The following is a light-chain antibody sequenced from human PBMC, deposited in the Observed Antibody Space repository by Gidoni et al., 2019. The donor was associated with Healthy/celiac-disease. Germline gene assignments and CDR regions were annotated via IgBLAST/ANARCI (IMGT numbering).Light chain of an antibody. Sequence: SALPQPASVSGSPGQSITNSCTGTSSDVAGYNYVPWYQQHPGKAPKLMIYDVSTPPSWVSNRFSGSKSGNSASLTISGLQAEDGSDYYCSSYTSSSTLWVFGGGTKVTVL. V-gene: IGLV2-14*03. J-gene: IGLJ3*02. CDR2: DVS. CDR1: SSDVAGYNY. CDR3: SSYTSSSTLWV.